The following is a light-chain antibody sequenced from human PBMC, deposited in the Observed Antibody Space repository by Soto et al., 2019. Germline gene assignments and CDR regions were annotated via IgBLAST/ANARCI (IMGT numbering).Light chain of an antibody. CDR3: QHSYSTPLD. CDR1: QSISNS. V-gene: IGKV1-39*01. J-gene: IGKJ2*01. Sequence: DIQMTQSPSSLSASVGDRVTITCRASQSISNSLNWYQQTPGQAPKLLIYAASSLHSGVPSRFSGSGFGTYFTLTISSLQPEDFETYYCQHSYSTPLDFGLGTKLQSK. CDR2: AAS.